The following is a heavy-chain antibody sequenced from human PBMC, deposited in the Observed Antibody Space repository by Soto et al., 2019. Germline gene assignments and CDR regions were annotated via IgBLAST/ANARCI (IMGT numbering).Heavy chain of an antibody. CDR3: ARDVKRPYYLRVDYYYYYYGMDV. Sequence: GASVKVSCKASGGTFSSYAISWVRQAPGQGLEWMGGIIPIFGTANYAQKFQGRVTITADESTSTAYMELSSLRSEDTAVYYCARDVKRPYYLRVDYYYYYYGMDVWGQGTTVTVSS. J-gene: IGHJ6*02. V-gene: IGHV1-69*13. D-gene: IGHD3-10*01. CDR2: IIPIFGTA. CDR1: GGTFSSYA.